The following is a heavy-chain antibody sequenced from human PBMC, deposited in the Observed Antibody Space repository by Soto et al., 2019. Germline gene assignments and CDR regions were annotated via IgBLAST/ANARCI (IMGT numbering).Heavy chain of an antibody. D-gene: IGHD2-2*01. J-gene: IGHJ5*02. Sequence: QVQLVQSGAEVKKPGSSVKVSCKASGGTFSSYAISWVRQAPGQGLEWMGGIIPIFGTANYAQKFQGRVTITADESTSTAYMELSSLRSEDTAVYYCARNIVVVPAAISVRGNWFDPWGQGTLVTISS. CDR2: IIPIFGTA. CDR3: ARNIVVVPAAISVRGNWFDP. V-gene: IGHV1-69*01. CDR1: GGTFSSYA.